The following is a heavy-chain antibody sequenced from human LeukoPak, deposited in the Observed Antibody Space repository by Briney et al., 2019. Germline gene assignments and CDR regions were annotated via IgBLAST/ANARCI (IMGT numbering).Heavy chain of an antibody. J-gene: IGHJ4*02. D-gene: IGHD2-15*01. CDR2: INHSGST. Sequence: KSSETLSLTCTVSGGSISSSSYYWGWIRQPPGKGLEWIGEINHSGSTNYNPSLKSRVTISVDTSKNQFSLKLSSVTAADTAVYYCARKNVVVVAATLLNYFDYWGQGTLVTVSS. CDR1: GGSISSSSYY. V-gene: IGHV4-39*07. CDR3: ARKNVVVVAATLLNYFDY.